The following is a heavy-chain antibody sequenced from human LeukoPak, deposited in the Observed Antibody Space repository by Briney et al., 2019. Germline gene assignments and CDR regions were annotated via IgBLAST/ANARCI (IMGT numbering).Heavy chain of an antibody. CDR1: GFTLNSYL. J-gene: IGHJ3*01. V-gene: IGHV3-7*01. CDR3: ARSNPNRNALDL. Sequence: GGSLRLSCAASGFTLNSYLMSWVRQAAGRGLEWVANIKKDGSEENYLDSVKGRFTVSRDNAKHPLYLQMNSLRGEDTAVYYCARSNPNRNALDLWGQGTMVTISS. CDR2: IKKDGSEE. D-gene: IGHD1-14*01.